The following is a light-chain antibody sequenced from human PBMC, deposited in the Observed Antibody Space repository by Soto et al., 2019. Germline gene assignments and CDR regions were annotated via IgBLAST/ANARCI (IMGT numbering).Light chain of an antibody. V-gene: IGKV1-39*01. J-gene: IGKJ1*01. CDR1: QNIGTY. CDR2: VAT. CDR3: HQSDSTPQT. Sequence: DIQLTQSPSSLSASLGDRVTISCRASQNIGTYLNWFLQKPGEAPKLLIYVATSLQNGVPSRFSGTGVETDCTLTISSLQPEDVGVYFCHQSDSTPQTFGRGTRM.